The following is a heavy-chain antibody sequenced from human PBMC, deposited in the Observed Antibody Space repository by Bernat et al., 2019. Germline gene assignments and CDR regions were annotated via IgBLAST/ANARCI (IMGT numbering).Heavy chain of an antibody. CDR1: GFTFSSYG. CDR2: ISYDGSNK. CDR3: AKDRAYSSGWYKDY. D-gene: IGHD6-19*01. J-gene: IGHJ4*02. V-gene: IGHV3-30*18. Sequence: QVQLVESGGGVVQPGRSLRLSCAASGFTFSSYGMHWVRQAPGKGLEWVAVISYDGSNKYYADSVKGRFTISRDNSNNTLYLQMNSLRAEDTAVYYCAKDRAYSSGWYKDYWGQGTLVTVSS.